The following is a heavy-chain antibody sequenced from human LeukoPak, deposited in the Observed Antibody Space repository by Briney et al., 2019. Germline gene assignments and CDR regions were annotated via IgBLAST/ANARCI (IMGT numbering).Heavy chain of an antibody. CDR2: FDPEDGET. D-gene: IGHD3-10*01. CDR3: ATWRMVRGVIINVPFDY. Sequence: ASVKVSCKVSGYTLTELSMHWVRQAPGKGLEWMGGFDPEDGETIYAQKFQGRVTMTEDTSTDTAYMELSSLRSEDTAVYYCATWRMVRGVIINVPFDYWGQGTLVTASS. CDR1: GYTLTELS. V-gene: IGHV1-24*01. J-gene: IGHJ4*02.